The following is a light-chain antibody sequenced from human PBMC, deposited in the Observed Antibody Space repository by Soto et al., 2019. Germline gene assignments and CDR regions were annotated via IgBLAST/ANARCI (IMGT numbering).Light chain of an antibody. V-gene: IGLV2-14*03. CDR2: DVS. CDR1: SRDIGTYDY. J-gene: IGLJ2*01. CDR3: TSYSSSATSIL. Sequence: QSALTQPASVSGSLGQSITIACTGSSRDIGTYDYVSWYQQHPGKAPKLIIYDVSRRPSGIPNRFSGSKFGNTASLTISGLQADAEADYHCTSYSSSATSILFGGGTKLTVL.